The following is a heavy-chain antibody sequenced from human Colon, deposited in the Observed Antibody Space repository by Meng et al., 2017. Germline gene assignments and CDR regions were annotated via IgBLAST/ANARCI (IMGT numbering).Heavy chain of an antibody. CDR2: VYYTGSA. CDR1: GGSVSSPSYY. Sequence: HVQLQGARPRLVRPSENLSLTCTLSGGSVSSPSYYWSWIRQTPGKGLEWIGYVYYTGSANYNPSLKSRVTISVDTSKNHFSLNLTSVTAADTAVYYCARGRGSYSSIDFWGQGTLVTVSS. J-gene: IGHJ4*02. D-gene: IGHD1-26*01. V-gene: IGHV4-61*03. CDR3: ARGRGSYSSIDF.